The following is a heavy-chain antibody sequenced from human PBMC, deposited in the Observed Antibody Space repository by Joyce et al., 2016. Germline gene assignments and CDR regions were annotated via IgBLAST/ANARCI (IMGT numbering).Heavy chain of an antibody. J-gene: IGHJ4*02. CDR3: ARARRITIFGVVIPRLDN. Sequence: QVQLVQSGAEVKKPGASVKVSCKASGYTFTNFLISWVRQAPGQGLEWMGWISAYNDDTNYALKIQGRVTMTTDTSTNTDYMELRSLRSDDTAVYYCARARRITIFGVVIPRLDNWGQGTLVTVSS. CDR2: ISAYNDDT. D-gene: IGHD3-3*01. V-gene: IGHV1-18*01. CDR1: GYTFTNFL.